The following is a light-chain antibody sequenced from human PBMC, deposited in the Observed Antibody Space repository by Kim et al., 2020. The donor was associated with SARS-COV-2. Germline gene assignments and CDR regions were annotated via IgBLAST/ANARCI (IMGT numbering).Light chain of an antibody. Sequence: AAGGDRVTITCRASHHISSWLAWYQQEPGKAPKLLIYAASSLQSGVPSRFSGSGFGTDFTLSISSLQPEDFASYYCLQTNSFPVTVGQGTRLEIK. CDR3: LQTNSFPVT. CDR1: HHISSW. CDR2: AAS. J-gene: IGKJ5*01. V-gene: IGKV1-12*01.